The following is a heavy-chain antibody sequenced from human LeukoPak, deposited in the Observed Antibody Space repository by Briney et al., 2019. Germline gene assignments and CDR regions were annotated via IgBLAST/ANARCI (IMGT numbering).Heavy chain of an antibody. CDR3: ARQSCSSTSCYSYFLEPFDY. V-gene: IGHV5-51*01. Sequence: GESLKISCKGSGYSFTSYWIGWVRQMPGKGLEWMGIIYPGDSDTRYSPSFQGQVTISADKSISTAYLQWSSLKASDTAMYYCARQSCSSTSCYSYFLEPFDYWGQGTLVTVSS. CDR2: IYPGDSDT. CDR1: GYSFTSYW. D-gene: IGHD2-2*01. J-gene: IGHJ4*02.